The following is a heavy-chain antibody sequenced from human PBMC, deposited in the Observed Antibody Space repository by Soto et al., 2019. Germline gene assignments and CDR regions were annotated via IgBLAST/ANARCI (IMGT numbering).Heavy chain of an antibody. J-gene: IGHJ6*02. CDR2: INPNSGGT. Sequence: QVQLVQSGAEVRKPGASVKVSCKASGYTYTGYYMHWVRQAPGQGLEWMGWINPNSGGTNYAQKIQGWVTMTRDTSISTAYMELSRLRSDDTAVYYCARVPHNYGMDVWGQGTTVTVSS. V-gene: IGHV1-2*04. CDR3: ARVPHNYGMDV. CDR1: GYTYTGYY.